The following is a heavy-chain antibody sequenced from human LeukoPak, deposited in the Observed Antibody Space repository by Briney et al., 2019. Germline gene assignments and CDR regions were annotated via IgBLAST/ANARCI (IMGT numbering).Heavy chain of an antibody. Sequence: GGSLRLSCAASGFTFSSYSMNWVRQAPGKGLEWVSSISSSSSYIYYADSVKGRFTISRDNAKNSLYLLMNSLRAEDTAVYYCARDREVATIVSWFDPWGQGTLVTVSS. V-gene: IGHV3-21*01. CDR2: ISSSSSYI. D-gene: IGHD5-12*01. J-gene: IGHJ5*02. CDR3: ARDREVATIVSWFDP. CDR1: GFTFSSYS.